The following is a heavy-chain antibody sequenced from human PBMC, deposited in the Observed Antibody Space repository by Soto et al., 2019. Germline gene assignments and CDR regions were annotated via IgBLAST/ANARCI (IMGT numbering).Heavy chain of an antibody. CDR1: GFTFSSYG. CDR3: ARSVAGSFDY. V-gene: IGHV3-33*08. D-gene: IGHD6-19*01. Sequence: VGSLRLSCAASGFTFSSYGMHWVRQAPGKGLEWVAVIWYDGSNKYYADSVKGRFTISRDNSKNTLYLQMNSLRAEDTAVCYCARSVAGSFDYWGQGTLVTVSS. J-gene: IGHJ4*02. CDR2: IWYDGSNK.